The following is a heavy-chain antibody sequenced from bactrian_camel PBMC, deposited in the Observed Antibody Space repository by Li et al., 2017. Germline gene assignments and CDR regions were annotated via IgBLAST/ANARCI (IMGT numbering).Heavy chain of an antibody. V-gene: IGHV3S25*01. Sequence: QLVESGGGSVQAGGSLRLSCVASEYADKRVCIGWFRRAPGKEYEGVAVTYIGDGSTYYADSVKGRFTISQDVAENTVYLQMNSLKPEDSATYYCALALTHLDGGSCDFGYFGQGTQVTVS. CDR1: EYADKRVC. D-gene: IGHD6*01. CDR2: TYIGDGST. J-gene: IGHJ6*01. CDR3: ALALTHLDGGSCDFGY.